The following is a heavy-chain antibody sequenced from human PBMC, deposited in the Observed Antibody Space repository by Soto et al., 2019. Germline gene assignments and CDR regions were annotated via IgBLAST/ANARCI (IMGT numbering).Heavy chain of an antibody. V-gene: IGHV3-23*01. CDR3: ARRVIGSSRAFDI. J-gene: IGHJ3*02. Sequence: GGSLRLSCAASGFAFSSHPMSWVRQAPEKGLEWVAGISDGGDLTYNADSVGGRFTISRDNSRNTLYLQMNSLRAEDTAVYYCARRVIGSSRAFDIWGQGRMGTVS. CDR1: GFAFSSHP. D-gene: IGHD3-10*01. CDR2: ISDGGDLT.